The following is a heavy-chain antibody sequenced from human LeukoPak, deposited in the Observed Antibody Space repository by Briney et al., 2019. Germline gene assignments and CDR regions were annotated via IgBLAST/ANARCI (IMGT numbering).Heavy chain of an antibody. CDR3: ARGHYYGSGSYSKASDY. D-gene: IGHD3-10*01. CDR1: GYTFTSYD. V-gene: IGHV1-8*01. CDR2: MNPNSGNT. Sequence: ASVKVSCKASGYTFTSYDINWVRQATGQGPEWMGWMNPNSGNTGYAQKFQGRVTMTRNTSISTAYMGLSSLRSEDTAVYYCARGHYYGSGSYSKASDYWGQGTLVTVSS. J-gene: IGHJ4*02.